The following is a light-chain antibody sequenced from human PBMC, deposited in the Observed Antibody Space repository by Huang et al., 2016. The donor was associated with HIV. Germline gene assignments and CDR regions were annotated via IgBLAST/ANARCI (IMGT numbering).Light chain of an antibody. CDR1: QSVGNY. Sequence: EIVLTQSPATLSLSPGERAALSCRTSQSVGNYLAWYQQKPGQAPRLVIYDASSRATGIPAMFSGTGYGTDFTLTISSLEPEDFAVYYCQQRSNGVTFGGGTKVEIK. CDR3: QQRSNGVT. CDR2: DAS. J-gene: IGKJ4*01. V-gene: IGKV3-11*01.